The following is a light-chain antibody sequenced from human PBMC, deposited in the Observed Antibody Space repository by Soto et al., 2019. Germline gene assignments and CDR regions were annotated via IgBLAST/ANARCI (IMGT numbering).Light chain of an antibody. CDR1: SGHSSYA. Sequence: QSVLTQSPSASTTLGASVKLTCTLSSGHSSYAIAWHQQQPEKGPRYLMKLNSDGSHSKGDGIPDRFSGFSSGAERYLTISSLQSEDDADYYCQTWGTGVVFGGGTKLTVL. CDR3: QTWGTGVV. J-gene: IGLJ2*01. CDR2: LNSDGSH. V-gene: IGLV4-69*01.